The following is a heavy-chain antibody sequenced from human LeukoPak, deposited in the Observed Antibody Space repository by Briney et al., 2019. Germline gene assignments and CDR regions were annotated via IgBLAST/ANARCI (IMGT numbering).Heavy chain of an antibody. Sequence: GSSVTVFCKASGFTFSNSAMQWVRQARGQRLEWIGWIVVGSGNTNNLHHLQGRLTTTRDMSTNTVDMELSSLRSEDTAVYYCAAEVYRGDCGHFDYWGQGTLLTVSS. D-gene: IGHD2-21*02. CDR3: AAEVYRGDCGHFDY. CDR1: GFTFSNSA. V-gene: IGHV1-58*02. CDR2: IVVGSGNT. J-gene: IGHJ4*02.